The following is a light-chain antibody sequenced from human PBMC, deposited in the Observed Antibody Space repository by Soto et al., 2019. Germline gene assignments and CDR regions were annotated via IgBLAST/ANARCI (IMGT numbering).Light chain of an antibody. V-gene: IGKV3-15*01. CDR1: HSISTN. CDR3: QQYNNWPRT. CDR2: GAS. J-gene: IGKJ1*01. Sequence: EIVMTQSPATLSLSPGERASLPCRASHSISTNLAWYQQKPGQAPRLLIYGASTRATGIPARFGGSGSETEFTLTISSLQSEDFAVYYCQQYNNWPRTFGQGTKVEIK.